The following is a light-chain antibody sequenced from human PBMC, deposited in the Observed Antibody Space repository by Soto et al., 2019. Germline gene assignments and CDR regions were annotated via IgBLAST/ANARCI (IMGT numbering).Light chain of an antibody. Sequence: DIQMTQTPPSLSASVGDRVTITCRASQGISKYLAWYQLKPGKVPKLLIYAASTLQSGVPSRFSGSGSGTDFTLTISSLQPEDVATYYCQRYDSAPFFTFGPGTRVDVQ. J-gene: IGKJ3*01. CDR3: QRYDSAPFFT. CDR2: AAS. CDR1: QGISKY. V-gene: IGKV1-27*01.